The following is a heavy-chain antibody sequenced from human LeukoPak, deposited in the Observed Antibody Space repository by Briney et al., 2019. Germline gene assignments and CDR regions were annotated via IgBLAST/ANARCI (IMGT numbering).Heavy chain of an antibody. CDR1: GCNFTNYW. V-gene: IGHV5-51*04. Sequence: GESLKISCKGSGCNFTNYWIGWVRQMPGKGLEWMGIIYPGDSDTTYSPSFQGQVTISADKPISTAYLQWSSLKASDTAMYSCGCSGSYWLGDYWGQGTLVTVSS. CDR3: GCSGSYWLGDY. J-gene: IGHJ4*02. D-gene: IGHD3-10*02. CDR2: IYPGDSDT.